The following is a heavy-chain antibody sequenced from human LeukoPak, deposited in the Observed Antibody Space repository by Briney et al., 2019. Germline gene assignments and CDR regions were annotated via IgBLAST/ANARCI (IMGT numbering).Heavy chain of an antibody. V-gene: IGHV3-23*01. CDR1: GFIFSSYA. Sequence: TGGSLRLSCAASGFIFSSYAMSWVRQAPGKGLEWVSRIGASGGTTSYADSVKGRFTISRDNAKNTLYLQMNSLRVEDTAVYYCARLIVGATPADYWGQGTLVTVSS. J-gene: IGHJ4*02. CDR3: ARLIVGATPADY. CDR2: IGASGGTT. D-gene: IGHD1-26*01.